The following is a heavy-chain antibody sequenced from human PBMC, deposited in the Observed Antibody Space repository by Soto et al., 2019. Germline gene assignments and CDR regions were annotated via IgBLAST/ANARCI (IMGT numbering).Heavy chain of an antibody. CDR2: IYSGGST. V-gene: IGHV3-66*01. CDR3: ARSDDYGDFRDY. D-gene: IGHD4-17*01. J-gene: IGHJ4*02. CDR1: GFTVSSNY. Sequence: EVQLVESGGGLVQPGGSLRLSCAASGFTVSSNYMSWVRQAPGKGLEWVSVIYSGGSTYYADSVKGRFTISRDNSKNTLYLQMNSLRAEDTAVYYGARSDDYGDFRDYWGQGTLVTVSS.